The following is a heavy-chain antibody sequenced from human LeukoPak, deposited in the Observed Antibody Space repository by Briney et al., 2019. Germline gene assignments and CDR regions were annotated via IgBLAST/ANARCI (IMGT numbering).Heavy chain of an antibody. J-gene: IGHJ3*02. CDR2: ISWNSGSI. CDR1: GFTFDDYA. Sequence: GGSLRLSCAASGFTFDDYAMHWVRQAPEKGLEWVSGISWNSGSIGYADSVKGRFTISRDNAKNSLYLQMNSLRAEDTALYYCAKDRSSGWYGRDDAFDIWGQGTMVTVSS. CDR3: AKDRSSGWYGRDDAFDI. D-gene: IGHD6-19*01. V-gene: IGHV3-9*01.